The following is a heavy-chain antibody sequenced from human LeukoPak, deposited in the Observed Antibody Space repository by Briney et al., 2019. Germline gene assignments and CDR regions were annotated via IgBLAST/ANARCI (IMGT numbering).Heavy chain of an antibody. J-gene: IGHJ4*02. D-gene: IGHD2-2*01. Sequence: GGPLRLSCAASVSTFSYYWMHWVRQAPGRGLVWFSRINSDGTSASYADSVKGRFTNSRDNAKSTLYLQMNSLRAEDTAVYYWARAGYATFPFDCWGQGTLVTVSS. CDR2: INSDGTSA. V-gene: IGHV3-74*01. CDR1: VSTFSYYW. CDR3: ARAGYATFPFDC.